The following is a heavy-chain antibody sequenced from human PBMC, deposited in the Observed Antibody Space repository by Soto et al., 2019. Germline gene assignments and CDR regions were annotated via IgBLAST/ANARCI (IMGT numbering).Heavy chain of an antibody. CDR2: ISSSSSTI. V-gene: IGHV3-48*01. CDR3: ARKRSEYYDP. CDR1: GFTFSSYS. D-gene: IGHD1-26*01. J-gene: IGHJ5*02. Sequence: VGSLRLPCAASGFTFSSYSMHWVRQAPGKGLEWVSYISSSSSTIYYADSVKGRFTISRDNAKNSLYLQMNSLRAEDTAVYYCARKRSEYYDPWGQGNLVTVSS.